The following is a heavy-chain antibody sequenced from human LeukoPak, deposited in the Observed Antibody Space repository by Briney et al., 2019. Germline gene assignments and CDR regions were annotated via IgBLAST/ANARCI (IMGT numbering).Heavy chain of an antibody. D-gene: IGHD3-10*01. V-gene: IGHV1-2*04. J-gene: IGHJ4*02. CDR2: INPNSGGT. CDR1: GYTFTRYY. CDR3: ARDYYGSGSPTAQLDY. Sequence: ASVKVSCKASGYTFTRYYMHWVRQAPGQGLEWMGWINPNSGGTNYAQKFQGWVTMTRDTSISTAYMELSRLRSDDTAVYCCARDYYGSGSPTAQLDYWGQGTLVTVSS.